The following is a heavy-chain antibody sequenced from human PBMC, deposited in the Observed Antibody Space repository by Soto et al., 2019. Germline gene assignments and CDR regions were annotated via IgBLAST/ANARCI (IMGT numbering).Heavy chain of an antibody. J-gene: IGHJ3*01. V-gene: IGHV3-23*01. CDR3: AKDAYFSGGSCYGSRLAFGY. D-gene: IGHD2-15*01. Sequence: EVQLLESGGGLVQPGGALRLSCAASGFTFSSYAMSWVRQAPGKGLEWVSYISGGGGSIYYADSVKGRFTISRDYCKNTVYLRRNSLRVDDTAIYFCAKDAYFSGGSCYGSRLAFGYWGQGTGVIVSS. CDR1: GFTFSSYA. CDR2: ISGGGGSI.